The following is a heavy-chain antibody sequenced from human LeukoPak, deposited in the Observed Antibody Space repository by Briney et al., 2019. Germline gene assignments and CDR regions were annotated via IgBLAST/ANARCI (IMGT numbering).Heavy chain of an antibody. CDR2: ISGSGGNT. CDR1: GLTFRNYA. Sequence: GGSLRLSCAVSGLTFRNYAMSWVRQAPGKGLEWVSDISGSGGNTYYADSVKGRFTISRDNSKNTLYLQMNSLRAEDTAVYYCAKGPRALVGYYFDFWGQGTLVTVSS. J-gene: IGHJ4*02. V-gene: IGHV3-23*01. D-gene: IGHD3-10*01. CDR3: AKGPRALVGYYFDF.